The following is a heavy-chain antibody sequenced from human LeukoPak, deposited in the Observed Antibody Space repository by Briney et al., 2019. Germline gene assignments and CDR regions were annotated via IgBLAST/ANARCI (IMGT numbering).Heavy chain of an antibody. CDR3: ASLRYYDFGAVVRDASDI. V-gene: IGHV1-2*06. D-gene: IGHD3-3*01. Sequence: ASVKVSCKASGYTFTGHYMHWVRQAPGQGLEWMGRINPNSGGTNYAQKFQGRVTMTRDTSISTAYMELSRLRSDDTAVYYCASLRYYDFGAVVRDASDIWGQGTMVTVSS. CDR2: INPNSGGT. CDR1: GYTFTGHY. J-gene: IGHJ3*02.